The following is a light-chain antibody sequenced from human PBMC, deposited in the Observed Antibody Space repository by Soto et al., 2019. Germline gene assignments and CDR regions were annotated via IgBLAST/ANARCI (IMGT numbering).Light chain of an antibody. Sequence: EIVMTQSPASLSVSPGDRATLSCRASQSVSSNLAWYQQKPGQAPRLLTYCASTRATGIPARFSGSGSRTEFTLTISSLQSEDFAVYYCQKYNNWPRTFRQGTKVDIK. J-gene: IGKJ1*01. CDR1: QSVSSN. V-gene: IGKV3-15*01. CDR3: QKYNNWPRT. CDR2: CAS.